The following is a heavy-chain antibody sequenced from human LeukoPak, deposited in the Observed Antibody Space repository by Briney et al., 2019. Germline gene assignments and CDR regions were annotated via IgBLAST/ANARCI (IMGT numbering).Heavy chain of an antibody. D-gene: IGHD3-10*01. CDR1: GVTFSSYA. CDR3: ASALMVRGEKPRYYFDY. Sequence: SLKLSCKASGVTFSSYAVSSVRQAPGQGLEWMGGIIPIFGTANYAQKFQGRVTITADESTSTAYMELSSLRSEDTAVYYGASALMVRGEKPRYYFDYWGQGTLVTVSS. CDR2: IIPIFGTA. J-gene: IGHJ4*02. V-gene: IGHV1-69*01.